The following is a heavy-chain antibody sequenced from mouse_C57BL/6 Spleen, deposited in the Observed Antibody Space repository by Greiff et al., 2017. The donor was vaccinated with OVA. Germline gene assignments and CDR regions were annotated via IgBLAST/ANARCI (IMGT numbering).Heavy chain of an antibody. V-gene: IGHV1-15*01. J-gene: IGHJ3*01. CDR2: IDPETGGT. CDR1: GYTFTDYE. CDR3: TRRGDGYTFAY. Sequence: LQESGAELVRPGASVTLSCKASGYTFTDYEMHWVKQTPVHGLEWIGAIDPETGGTAYNQKFKGKAILTADKSSSTAYMELRSLTSEDSAVYYCTRRGDGYTFAYWGQGTLVTVSA. D-gene: IGHD2-3*01.